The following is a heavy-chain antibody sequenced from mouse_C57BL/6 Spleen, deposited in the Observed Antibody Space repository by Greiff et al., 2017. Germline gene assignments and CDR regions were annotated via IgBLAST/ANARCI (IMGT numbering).Heavy chain of an antibody. J-gene: IGHJ3*01. CDR1: GYTFTGYW. CDR3: AREGMYKGDFAY. CDR2: ILPGSAST. Sequence: QVQLKQSGAELMKPGASVKLSCKATGYTFTGYWIEWVKQRPGHGLEWIGEILPGSASTNYNEKFKGKATFTADTSSNTAYMQLSSLTTEDSAIYYCAREGMYKGDFAYWGQGTLVTVSA. D-gene: IGHD1-3*01. V-gene: IGHV1-9*01.